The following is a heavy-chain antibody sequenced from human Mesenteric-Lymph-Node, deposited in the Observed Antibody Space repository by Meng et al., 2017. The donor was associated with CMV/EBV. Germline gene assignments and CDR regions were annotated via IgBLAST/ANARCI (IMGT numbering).Heavy chain of an antibody. CDR3: TVEGRRDAYVFQPTGFDY. J-gene: IGHJ4*02. Sequence: GGSRSPSCQLPASTLGILTINWAGQPPGKGRGWVSFIRSNPYGGTTEYAASVRGRFTIPRDDSKSVAYLHMTTLKTEDTAMYYCTVEGRRDAYVFQPTGFDYWGQGTLVTVSS. CDR2: IRSNPYGGTT. CDR1: ASTLGILT. V-gene: IGHV3-49*02. D-gene: IGHD5-24*01.